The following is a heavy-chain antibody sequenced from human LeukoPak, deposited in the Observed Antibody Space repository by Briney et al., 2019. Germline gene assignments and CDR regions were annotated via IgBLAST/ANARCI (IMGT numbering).Heavy chain of an antibody. CDR3: AKELAAAGPFDY. CDR1: GFIFSNSA. D-gene: IGHD6-13*01. V-gene: IGHV3-NL1*01. CDR2: INNDGSYI. Sequence: GGSLRLSCAASGFIFSNSAMNWVRQAPGKGLEWVSSINNDGSYIYYADSVKGRFTISRDNSKNTLYLQMNSLRAEDTAVYYCAKELAAAGPFDYWGQGTLVTVSS. J-gene: IGHJ4*02.